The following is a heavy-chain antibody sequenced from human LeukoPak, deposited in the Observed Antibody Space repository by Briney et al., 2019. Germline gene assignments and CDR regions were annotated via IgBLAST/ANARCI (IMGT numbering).Heavy chain of an antibody. CDR3: ARLSGYSSGHYYSDY. V-gene: IGHV4-39*07. Sequence: SETLSLTCTVSGGSISSSSYYWGWIRQPPGKGLEWVGSIYYSGSTYYNPSLKSRVTISVDTSKNQFSLKLSSVTAADTAVYYCARLSGYSSGHYYSDYWGQGTLVTVSS. CDR1: GGSISSSSYY. CDR2: IYYSGST. J-gene: IGHJ4*02. D-gene: IGHD3-22*01.